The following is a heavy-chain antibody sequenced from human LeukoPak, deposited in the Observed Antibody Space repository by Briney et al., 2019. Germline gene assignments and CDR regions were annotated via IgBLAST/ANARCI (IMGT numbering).Heavy chain of an antibody. CDR2: IYSVGSI. J-gene: IGHJ4*02. CDR1: GGSLSSYY. Sequence: PSETLSLTCTVFGGSLSSYYWVWVRQPPGKGLEWIGLIYSVGSINDNPSLKSRLTISLDTSKTQSSLKLPPVPAADTAIYYCASQFEFWGQGTLVTVSS. CDR3: ASQFEF. V-gene: IGHV4-59*08.